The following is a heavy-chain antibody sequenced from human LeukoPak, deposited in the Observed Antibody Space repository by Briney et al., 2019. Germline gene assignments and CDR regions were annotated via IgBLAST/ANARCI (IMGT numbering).Heavy chain of an antibody. V-gene: IGHV1-18*01. CDR2: ISAYNGNT. CDR1: GYTFTSYG. J-gene: IGHJ5*02. CDR3: ARDKPRYNRNVIWFDP. D-gene: IGHD1-1*01. Sequence: GASVKVSCKASGYTFTSYGISWVRQAPGQGLEWMGWISAYNGNTNYAQKLQGRVTMTTDTSTSTAYMELRSLRSDDTAVYYCARDKPRYNRNVIWFDPWGQGTLVTVSS.